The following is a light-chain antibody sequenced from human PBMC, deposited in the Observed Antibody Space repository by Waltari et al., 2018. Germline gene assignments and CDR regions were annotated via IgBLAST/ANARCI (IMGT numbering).Light chain of an antibody. CDR1: HFVSSNY. V-gene: IGKV3-20*01. CDR2: DAS. CDR3: QQYGNSPLT. Sequence: EIVLTQSPGTLSLSPGDRATLSCRASHFVSSNYLAWYQQKPGQTPRLLIYDASASATGIADRFSGSGSGTDFTLTISRLEPEDFAVYYCQQYGNSPLTFGGGTKVE. J-gene: IGKJ4*01.